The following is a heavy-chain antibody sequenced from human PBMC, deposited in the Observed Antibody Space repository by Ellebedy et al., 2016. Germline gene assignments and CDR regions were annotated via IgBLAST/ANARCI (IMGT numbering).Heavy chain of an antibody. CDR1: GFTFSDYY. Sequence: GGSLRLXXAASGFTFSDYYISWIRQTPGKGLEWVTYISPSSITISYTDSLKGRFTISRDNAKNSLYLQLNSMRVEDRAVYFCARGTGHFDYWGQGTLVTVSS. CDR3: ARGTGHFDY. V-gene: IGHV3-11*01. CDR2: ISPSSITI. J-gene: IGHJ4*02. D-gene: IGHD1-1*01.